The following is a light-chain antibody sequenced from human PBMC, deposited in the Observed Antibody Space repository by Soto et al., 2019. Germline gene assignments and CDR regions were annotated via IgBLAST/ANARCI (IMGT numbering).Light chain of an antibody. CDR1: QSVRSNY. CDR3: QQYGNAPPYT. CDR2: GPS. J-gene: IGKJ2*01. Sequence: DILLTQSPGTLSVSPGERVTLSCRASQSVRSNYVAWYQQKRGEAPRLLVYGPSTRATGIPDRFSGSGSGTDFTPTINRLEPEDFAVYYCQQYGNAPPYTFGQGTKLEI. V-gene: IGKV3-20*01.